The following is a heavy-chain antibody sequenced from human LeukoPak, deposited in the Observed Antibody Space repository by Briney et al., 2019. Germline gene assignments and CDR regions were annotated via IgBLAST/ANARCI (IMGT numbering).Heavy chain of an antibody. CDR2: INPSGGST. D-gene: IGHD2-15*01. Sequence: ASVKVSCKASGYTFTSYYMHWVRQAPEQGLEWMGIINPSGGSTSYAQKFQGRVTMTRDMSTNTVYMELSSLRSEDTAVYYCARWGYCSGGSCSSNGAFDIWGQGTMVTVSS. V-gene: IGHV1-46*01. CDR1: GYTFTSYY. CDR3: ARWGYCSGGSCSSNGAFDI. J-gene: IGHJ3*02.